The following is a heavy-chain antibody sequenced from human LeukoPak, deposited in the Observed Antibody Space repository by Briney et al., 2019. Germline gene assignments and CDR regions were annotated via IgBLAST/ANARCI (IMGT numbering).Heavy chain of an antibody. CDR2: INHSGST. V-gene: IGHV4-34*01. D-gene: IGHD3-22*01. CDR3: AQDSSGDAFDI. Sequence: SETLSLTCAVYGGSFSGYYWSWIRQPPGKGPEWIGEINHSGSTNYNPSLKSRVTISVDTSKNQFSLKLSSVTAADTAVYYCAQDSSGDAFDIWGQGTMVTVSS. CDR1: GGSFSGYY. J-gene: IGHJ3*02.